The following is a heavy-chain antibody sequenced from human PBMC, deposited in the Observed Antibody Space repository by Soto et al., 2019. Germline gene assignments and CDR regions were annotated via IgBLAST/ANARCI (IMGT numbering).Heavy chain of an antibody. CDR3: ARDLFRGYEAASTIDY. J-gene: IGHJ4*02. V-gene: IGHV1-18*01. CDR2: ISAYNGNT. CDR1: GYTFISYG. D-gene: IGHD1-1*01. Sequence: QVQLVQSGAEVKKPGASVKVSCKASGYTFISYGISWVRQAPGQGLEWMGWISAYNGNTNYAQKLQGRVTMTTDTSTSTAYMELRSLRSDDTAVYYCARDLFRGYEAASTIDYWGQGTLVTVSS.